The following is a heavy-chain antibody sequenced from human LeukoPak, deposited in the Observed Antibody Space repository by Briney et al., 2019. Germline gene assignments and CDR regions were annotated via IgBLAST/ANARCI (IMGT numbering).Heavy chain of an antibody. V-gene: IGHV3-74*01. CDR2: IETDGSTS. D-gene: IGHD1-26*01. J-gene: IGHJ4*02. Sequence: GGSLRLSCAASGFTFNLSRIHWVRQVPGKGREWISWIETDGSTSGYLRSVQGRFTVSRDNAKSTVHLQMNSLRAEDTATYYCARDQVGTMPLDFWGQGTLVTVSS. CDR1: GFTFNLSR. CDR3: ARDQVGTMPLDF.